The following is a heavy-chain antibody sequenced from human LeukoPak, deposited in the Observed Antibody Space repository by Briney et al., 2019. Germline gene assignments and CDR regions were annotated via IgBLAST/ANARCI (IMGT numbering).Heavy chain of an antibody. CDR1: GDSVSSNSAA. CDR3: ARPRTAWSSHWYFEV. D-gene: IGHD1-1*01. V-gene: IGHV6-1*01. CDR2: TYYRSKWYN. J-gene: IGHJ2*01. Sequence: SQTLSLTCAISGDSVSSNSAAWNWIRQSPSRGLEWLGRTYYRSKWYNEYALSVRSRITINADTSKNQFSLQLNSVTPEDTAVYYCARPRTAWSSHWYFEVWGRGTLVTVSS.